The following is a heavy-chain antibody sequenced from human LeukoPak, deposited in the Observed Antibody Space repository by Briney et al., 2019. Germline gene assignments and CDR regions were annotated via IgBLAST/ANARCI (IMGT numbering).Heavy chain of an antibody. CDR3: AKPEASGNYYYTLDY. Sequence: GGSLRLSCAASGFTFSSYWMHWVRQAPGKGLEWVSAITGSGGNTYYADSVKGRFTISRDNSKSTLYLEMNSLRAGDTAVYYCAKPEASGNYYYTLDYWGQGTLVTVSS. V-gene: IGHV3-23*01. CDR2: ITGSGGNT. CDR1: GFTFSSYW. J-gene: IGHJ4*02. D-gene: IGHD1-26*01.